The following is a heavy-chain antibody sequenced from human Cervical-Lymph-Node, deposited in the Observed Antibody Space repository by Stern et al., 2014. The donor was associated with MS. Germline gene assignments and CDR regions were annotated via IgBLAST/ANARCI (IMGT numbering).Heavy chain of an antibody. Sequence: VQLVQSGAEVKKPGASVKVSCKASGYTFTDYFMHWVRQAPGQGLELMEWINPSNGATTYSQKFQGSVTMIRDTNISTSYLEFSSLRSDDTAVYYCAGQGPYGSGSYVSYWGPGTLVTVSS. D-gene: IGHD3-10*01. CDR3: AGQGPYGSGSYVSY. CDR1: GYTFTDYF. CDR2: INPSNGAT. V-gene: IGHV1-2*02. J-gene: IGHJ4*02.